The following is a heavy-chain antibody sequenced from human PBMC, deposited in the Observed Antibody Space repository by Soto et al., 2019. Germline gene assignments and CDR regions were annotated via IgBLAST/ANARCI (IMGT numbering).Heavy chain of an antibody. CDR3: AKDQMGRGWRTLDS. CDR2: ITYDGSST. CDR1: GLTFSGYG. D-gene: IGHD3-10*01. Sequence: QVQMVESGGGVVQPGTSLRLSCVVTGLTFSGYGMHWGRQAPGKGLEWVADITYDGSSTYYADAVKGRFTVSRDNSKNILYLQMTSLRGDDTAMYYCAKDQMGRGWRTLDSWGQGTLVIVSS. J-gene: IGHJ4*02. V-gene: IGHV3-30*18.